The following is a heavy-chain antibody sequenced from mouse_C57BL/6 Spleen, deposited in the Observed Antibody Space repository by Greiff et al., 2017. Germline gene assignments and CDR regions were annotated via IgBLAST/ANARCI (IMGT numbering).Heavy chain of an antibody. D-gene: IGHD1-1*01. J-gene: IGHJ4*01. CDR2: INPSSGYT. CDR3: ARVYGSSLYSAMDY. CDR1: GYTFTSYW. V-gene: IGHV1-7*01. Sequence: VQLQQPGAELAKPGASVKLSCKASGYTFTSYWMHWVKQRPGQGLEWIGYINPSSGYTKYNQKFKDKATLTADTSSSTAYMPLSSLTYEDSAVYYGARVYGSSLYSAMDYWGQGTSVTVSS.